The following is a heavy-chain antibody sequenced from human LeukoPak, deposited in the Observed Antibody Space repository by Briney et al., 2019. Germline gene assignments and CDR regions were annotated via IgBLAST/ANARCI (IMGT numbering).Heavy chain of an antibody. CDR3: ARDQGGYLTYFDY. CDR2: IYYSGST. J-gene: IGHJ4*02. V-gene: IGHV4-59*01. D-gene: IGHD3-22*01. CDR1: GGSISSYY. Sequence: SETLSLTCTVSGGSISSYYWSWIRQPPGKGLEWIGYIYYSGSTNYNPSLKSRVTISVDTSKNQFSLKLSSVTAADTAAYYCARDQGGYLTYFDYWGQGTLVTVSS.